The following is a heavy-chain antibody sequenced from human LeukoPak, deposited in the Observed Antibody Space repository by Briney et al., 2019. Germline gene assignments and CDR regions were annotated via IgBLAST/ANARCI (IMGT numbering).Heavy chain of an antibody. J-gene: IGHJ4*02. Sequence: SETLSLTCTVSGGSISSYYWSWIRQPPGKGLEWVGYIYYSGSTNYNPSLKSRVTISVDTSKNQFSLKLSSVTAADTAVYYCARYDYYDSSGYYDYWGQGTLVTVSS. CDR3: ARYDYYDSSGYYDY. CDR1: GGSISSYY. V-gene: IGHV4-59*01. CDR2: IYYSGST. D-gene: IGHD3-22*01.